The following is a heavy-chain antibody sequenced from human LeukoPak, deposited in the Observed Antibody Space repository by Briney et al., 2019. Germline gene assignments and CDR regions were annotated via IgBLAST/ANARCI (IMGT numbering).Heavy chain of an antibody. CDR1: GYTFTGYY. CDR2: INPNSGDT. Sequence: ASVKVSCKASGYTFTGYYMHWVRQAPGQGLEWMGWINPNSGDTIYAQMFQGRVTMTRDTSITTAYMELSRLTSDDTAMYYCAREEGFCRTTSCSAPFDYWGQGTLVTVSS. V-gene: IGHV1-2*02. J-gene: IGHJ4*02. D-gene: IGHD2-2*01. CDR3: AREEGFCRTTSCSAPFDY.